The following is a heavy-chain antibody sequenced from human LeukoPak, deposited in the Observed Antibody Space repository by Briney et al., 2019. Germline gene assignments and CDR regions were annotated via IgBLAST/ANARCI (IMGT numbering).Heavy chain of an antibody. V-gene: IGHV4-61*02. D-gene: IGHD3-22*01. CDR2: IYTSGST. J-gene: IGHJ4*02. CDR1: GGSISSGSYY. CDR3: ARSDYYDSSGQHFDY. Sequence: SGTLSLTCTVSGGSISSGSYYWSWIRQPAGKGLEWIGRIYTSGSTNYNPSLKSRVTISVDTSKNQFSLKLSSVTAADTAVYYCARSDYYDSSGQHFDYWGQGTLVTVSS.